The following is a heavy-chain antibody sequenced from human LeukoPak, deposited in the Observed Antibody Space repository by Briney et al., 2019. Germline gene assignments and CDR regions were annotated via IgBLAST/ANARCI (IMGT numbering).Heavy chain of an antibody. CDR1: GYPFSNYD. CDR3: ATANNWNYALGY. CDR2: MNPKSGNT. Sequence: ASVKVSCKASGYPFSNYDINWVRQAPGQGLEWMGWMNPKSGNTGYGQKFQGRVTMTTDTSTGTAYMELRSLRSDDTAMYYCATANNWNYALGYWGQGTLVTVSS. D-gene: IGHD1-7*01. V-gene: IGHV1-8*01. J-gene: IGHJ4*02.